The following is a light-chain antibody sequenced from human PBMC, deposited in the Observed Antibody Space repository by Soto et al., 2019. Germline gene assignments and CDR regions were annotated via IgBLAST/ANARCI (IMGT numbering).Light chain of an antibody. CDR3: QQRPDGPWLT. J-gene: IGKJ4*01. CDR1: QTIGTY. V-gene: IGKV3-11*01. CDR2: DAS. Sequence: EIVLTQSPATLSMSPGERATLSCRASQTIGTYLAWYQPKPGQAPRLLIYDASTKATGIPARFSGSGSGTDFTLTISSIEPEDFAVYYCQQRPDGPWLTFGGGTKVEIK.